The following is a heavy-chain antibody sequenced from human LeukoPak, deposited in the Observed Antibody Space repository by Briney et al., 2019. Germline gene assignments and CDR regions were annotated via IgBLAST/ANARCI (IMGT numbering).Heavy chain of an antibody. CDR3: ARAGPLVGATGVYYYGMDV. CDR1: GGSFSGYY. D-gene: IGHD1-26*01. CDR2: INHSGST. Sequence: SETLSLTCAVYGGSFSGYYWSWIRQPPGKGLEWIGEINHSGSTNYNPSLKSRVTISVDTSKNQFSLQLNSVTPEDTAVYYCARAGPLVGATGVYYYGMDVWGQGTTVTVSS. V-gene: IGHV4-34*01. J-gene: IGHJ6*02.